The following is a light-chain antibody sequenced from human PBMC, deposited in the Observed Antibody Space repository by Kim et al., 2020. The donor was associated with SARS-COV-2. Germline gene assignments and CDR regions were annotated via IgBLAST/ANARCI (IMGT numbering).Light chain of an antibody. Sequence: PGQAASISCSGDMLGNKYACWYQQKPGQSPVLVIYQNTKRPLGIPERFSGSNSGNTATLTISGTQAMDEADYYCQAWDSSTSDWVFGGGTQLTVL. CDR3: QAWDSSTSDWV. CDR2: QNT. V-gene: IGLV3-1*01. CDR1: MLGNKY. J-gene: IGLJ3*02.